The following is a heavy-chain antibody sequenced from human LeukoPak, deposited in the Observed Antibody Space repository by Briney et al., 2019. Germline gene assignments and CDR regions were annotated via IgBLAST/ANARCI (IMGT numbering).Heavy chain of an antibody. D-gene: IGHD3-10*01. CDR2: ISGRGGRT. Sequence: GGSLRLSCAASGFTFSSYAMSWVRQAPGKGLEWVSSISGRGGRTYYADSVKGRVTISRDNTKNTLYLQMNSLRAEDTAVYYCAKDLAVGELPLNYFDYWGQGTLVTVSS. CDR1: GFTFSSYA. V-gene: IGHV3-23*01. J-gene: IGHJ4*02. CDR3: AKDLAVGELPLNYFDY.